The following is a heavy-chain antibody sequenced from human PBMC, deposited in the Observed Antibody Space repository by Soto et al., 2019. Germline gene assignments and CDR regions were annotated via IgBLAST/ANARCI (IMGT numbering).Heavy chain of an antibody. J-gene: IGHJ4*02. CDR2: IWYDGSNK. Sequence: QVQLVESGGGVVQXGXXLRLSCAASGFTFSYYGMHWVRQAPGKGLEWVAVIWYDGSNKYYADSVKGRFTISRDNSKNTLYLQMNSLRADDTAVYYCARDLEGPFDYWGQGTLVTVSS. D-gene: IGHD1-1*01. V-gene: IGHV3-33*01. CDR3: ARDLEGPFDY. CDR1: GFTFSYYG.